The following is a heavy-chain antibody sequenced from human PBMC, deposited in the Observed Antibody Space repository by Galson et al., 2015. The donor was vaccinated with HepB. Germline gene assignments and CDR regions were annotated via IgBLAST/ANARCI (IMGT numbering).Heavy chain of an antibody. CDR1: GFSLSTSGVG. Sequence: PALVKPTQTLTLTCTFSGFSLSTSGVGVGWIRQPPGKALEWLALIYWDDDKRYSPSLKSRLTITKDTSKNQVVLTMTNMDPVDTATYYCAHESVTTARGHLNWFDPWGQGTLVTVSS. CDR2: IYWDDDK. CDR3: AHESVTTARGHLNWFDP. D-gene: IGHD1-1*01. J-gene: IGHJ5*02. V-gene: IGHV2-5*02.